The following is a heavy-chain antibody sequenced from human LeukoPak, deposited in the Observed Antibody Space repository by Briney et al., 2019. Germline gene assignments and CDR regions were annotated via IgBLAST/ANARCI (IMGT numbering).Heavy chain of an antibody. V-gene: IGHV3-33*06. CDR1: GFTFSRYG. Sequence: QPGGSLRLSCAASGFTFSRYGMHWVRQAPGKGLEWVAIIWYDGSNKYYADAVQGRFTISRDNSKNTLYLQMNSLRAEDTAVYYCAKGGPSKAVKYSSSSSSPRGVFDYWGQGTLVTVSS. D-gene: IGHD6-6*01. CDR2: IWYDGSNK. CDR3: AKGGPSKAVKYSSSSSSPRGVFDY. J-gene: IGHJ4*02.